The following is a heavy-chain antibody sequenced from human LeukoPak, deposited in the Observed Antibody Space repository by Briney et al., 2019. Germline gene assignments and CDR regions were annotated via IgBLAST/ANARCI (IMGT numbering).Heavy chain of an antibody. Sequence: PGGSLRLSCAASGFTFSSYGMHWVRQAPDKGLEWVAVIWYDGSNKYYADSVKGRFTISRDNSKNTLYLQMNSLRAEDTAVYYCARERRIAAAGTWDLGYDYWGQGTLVTVSS. CDR3: ARERRIAAAGTWDLGYDY. D-gene: IGHD6-13*01. CDR1: GFTFSSYG. V-gene: IGHV3-33*01. J-gene: IGHJ4*02. CDR2: IWYDGSNK.